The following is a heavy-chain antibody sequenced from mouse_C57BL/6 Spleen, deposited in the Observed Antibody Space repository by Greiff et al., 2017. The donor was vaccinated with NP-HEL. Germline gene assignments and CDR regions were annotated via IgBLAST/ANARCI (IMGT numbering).Heavy chain of an antibody. J-gene: IGHJ3*01. D-gene: IGHD1-1*01. CDR1: GFTFSDYY. Sequence: EVMLVESEGGLVQPGSSMKLSCTASGFTFSDYYMAWVRQVPEKGLEWVANINYDGSSTYYLDSLKSRFIISRDNAKNILYLQMSSLKSEDTATYYCASDRGYGSSYGFAYWGQGTLVTVSA. CDR3: ASDRGYGSSYGFAY. CDR2: INYDGSST. V-gene: IGHV5-16*01.